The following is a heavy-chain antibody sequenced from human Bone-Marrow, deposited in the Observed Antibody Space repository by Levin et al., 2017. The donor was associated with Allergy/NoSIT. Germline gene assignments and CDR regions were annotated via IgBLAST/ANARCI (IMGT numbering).Heavy chain of an antibody. D-gene: IGHD1-26*01. Sequence: AASVKVSCKTSGDSFSHYAISWVRQAPGQGLEWMGGIMPVFGSTNYAEKFQGKITITADTSTNTAYLELSGLTSEDTAVYYCARDLGFLGLLNWLDPWGQGSLLIVSS. CDR2: IMPVFGST. V-gene: IGHV1-69*06. CDR3: ARDLGFLGLLNWLDP. CDR1: GDSFSHYA. J-gene: IGHJ5*02.